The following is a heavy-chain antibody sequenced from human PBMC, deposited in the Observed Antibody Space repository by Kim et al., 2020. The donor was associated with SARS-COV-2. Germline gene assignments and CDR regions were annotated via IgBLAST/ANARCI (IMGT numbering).Heavy chain of an antibody. V-gene: IGHV3-23*01. J-gene: IGHJ4*02. CDR1: GFTFTNYA. D-gene: IGHD3-22*01. CDR2: IGGGGTDT. Sequence: GGSLRLSCAASGFTFTNYALNWVRLPPGKGLEWVSAIGGGGTDTYYADSMKGRFTISRDNSANTLFLQMNSLTVDDTAVYYCVRGSNYYHNSAYFDQWGRGTLVTVYS. CDR3: VRGSNYYHNSAYFDQ.